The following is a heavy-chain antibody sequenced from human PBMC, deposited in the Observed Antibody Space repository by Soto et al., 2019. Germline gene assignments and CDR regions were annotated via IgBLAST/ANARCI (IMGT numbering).Heavy chain of an antibody. D-gene: IGHD6-19*01. J-gene: IGHJ6*02. CDR1: GYSFTSYW. Sequence: PGASLKISCKGSGYSFTSYWISWVRQMPGKGLEWMGRIDPSDSYTNYSPSFQGHVTISADKSISTAYLQWSSRKASDTAMYYCARRGIAVAGSGGYYYGMDVWGQGTTVTVSS. CDR3: ARRGIAVAGSGGYYYGMDV. V-gene: IGHV5-10-1*01. CDR2: IDPSDSYT.